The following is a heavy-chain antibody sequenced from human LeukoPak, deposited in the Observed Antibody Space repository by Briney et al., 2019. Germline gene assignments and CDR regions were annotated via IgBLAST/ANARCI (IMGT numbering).Heavy chain of an antibody. CDR1: GYIFTGYY. J-gene: IGHJ4*02. D-gene: IGHD2-15*01. CDR2: INPNSGDT. Sequence: ASVKVSCKASGYIFTGYYMHWVRQAPGQGLEWMGWINPNSGDTNYAQKFQGRVTMTRDTSISTAYMELSRLRSDDTAVYYCARETCSGGSCYSDYWGQGTLVTVSS. CDR3: ARETCSGGSCYSDY. V-gene: IGHV1-2*02.